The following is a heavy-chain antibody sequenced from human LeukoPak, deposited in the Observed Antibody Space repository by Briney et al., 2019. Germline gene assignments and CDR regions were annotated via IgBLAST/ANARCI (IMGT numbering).Heavy chain of an antibody. J-gene: IGHJ4*02. Sequence: ASVKVSCKASGYTFTGYYMHWVRQAPGQGLEWMGWINPNGGGTNYAQKFQGRVTMTTDTSISTAYREWGGLRYDDTAVYYGARVSSSGDYYDNWGQGTLVTVSS. CDR3: ARVSSSGDYYDN. CDR2: INPNGGGT. V-gene: IGHV1-2*02. CDR1: GYTFTGYY. D-gene: IGHD3-10*01.